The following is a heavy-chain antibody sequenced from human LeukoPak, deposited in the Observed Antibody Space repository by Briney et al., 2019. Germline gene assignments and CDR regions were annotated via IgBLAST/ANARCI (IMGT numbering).Heavy chain of an antibody. Sequence: PGGSLRLSCAASGFTVSNYYMSWVRKAPGGGLEGVSVIYSGGATYHADSVKGRFTLSRHNSKNTLYLQMNSLRAEDTAVYYCARDPDAWGQGTLVTVSS. CDR2: IYSGGAT. J-gene: IGHJ5*02. CDR1: GFTVSNYY. V-gene: IGHV3-66*01. CDR3: ARDPDA.